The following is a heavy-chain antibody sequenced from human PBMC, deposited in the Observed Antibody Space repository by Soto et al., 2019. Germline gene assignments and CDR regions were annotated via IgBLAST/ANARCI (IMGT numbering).Heavy chain of an antibody. J-gene: IGHJ6*03. CDR2: IYYSGST. D-gene: IGHD3-16*01. V-gene: IGHV4-59*01. CDR3: ARGPMGEQYHYNMDV. Sequence: SETLSLTCTVSGGSISSYYWSWIRQPPGKGLEWIGYIYYSGSTNYNPSLKSRVTISVDTSKNQFSLKLSSVTAADTAVYYCARGPMGEQYHYNMDVWGRGTTVTVSS. CDR1: GGSISSYY.